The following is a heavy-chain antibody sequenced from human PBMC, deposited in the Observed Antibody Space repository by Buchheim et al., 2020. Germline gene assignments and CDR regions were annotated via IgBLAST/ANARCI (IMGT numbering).Heavy chain of an antibody. CDR2: ISSSSSTI. J-gene: IGHJ6*02. CDR3: ARAYQALTTGFYYYYGMDV. V-gene: IGHV3-48*01. Sequence: EVQLVESGGGLVQPGGSLRLSCAASGFTFSSYSMNWVRQAPGKGLEWVSYISSSSSTIYYADSVKGRFTISRDNAKNSLYLQMNSLRAEDTAVYYCARAYQALTTGFYYYYGMDVWGQGTT. CDR1: GFTFSSYS. D-gene: IGHD4/OR15-4a*01.